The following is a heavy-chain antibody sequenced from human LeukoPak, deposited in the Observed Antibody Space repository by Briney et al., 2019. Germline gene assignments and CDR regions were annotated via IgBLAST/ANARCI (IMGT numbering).Heavy chain of an antibody. CDR1: GGSISSYY. CDR3: ARQTLRITMVRGVRGVVYNWLDP. J-gene: IGHJ5*02. D-gene: IGHD3-10*01. Sequence: SETLSLTCTVSGGSISSYYWSWIRQPAGKGLEWIGRIYPSGSTNYNPSLKSRVTMSVDTSKNQFSLKLSSVTAADTAVYYCARQTLRITMVRGVRGVVYNWLDPWGQGTLVTVSS. V-gene: IGHV4-4*07. CDR2: IYPSGST.